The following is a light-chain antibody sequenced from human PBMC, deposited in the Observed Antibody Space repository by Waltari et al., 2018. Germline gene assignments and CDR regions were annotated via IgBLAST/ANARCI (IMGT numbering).Light chain of an antibody. Sequence: DIQMTQSPSTLSASVGDRVTFTCRASQSTNSWLAWYQQKPGIAPKLLIYKASSLESGVPSRFSGSGSGTEFTLTISSLQPDDLATYYCQQYSANPWTFGQGTRVEIE. J-gene: IGKJ1*01. V-gene: IGKV1-5*03. CDR2: KAS. CDR1: QSTNSW. CDR3: QQYSANPWT.